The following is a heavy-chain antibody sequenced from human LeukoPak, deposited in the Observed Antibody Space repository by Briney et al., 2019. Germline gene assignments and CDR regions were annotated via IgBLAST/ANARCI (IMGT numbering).Heavy chain of an antibody. CDR1: GFTFSSYG. D-gene: IGHD4-17*01. J-gene: IGHJ4*02. V-gene: IGHV3-33*08. CDR2: IWYDGSNK. CDR3: ARDMVTTLIDD. Sequence: GGSLRLSCAASGFTFSSYGMHWVRQAPGKGLEWVAVIWYDGSNKYYADSVKGRSTISRDNSKNTLYLQMNSLRAEDTAVYYCARDMVTTLIDDWGQGTLVTVSS.